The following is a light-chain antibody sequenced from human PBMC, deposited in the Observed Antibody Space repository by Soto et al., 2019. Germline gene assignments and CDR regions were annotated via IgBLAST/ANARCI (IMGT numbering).Light chain of an antibody. J-gene: IGLJ1*01. CDR3: VSFTTKSSYV. Sequence: QSALTQPASVSGSPGQSITISCTGTNSDVGAYIYVSWYQQHPGKASKLMVYDINNRPSGVSNRFSGSKSANTASLTISGLQADDEADYYCVSFTTKSSYVFGTGTKVTVL. CDR1: NSDVGAYIY. CDR2: DIN. V-gene: IGLV2-14*03.